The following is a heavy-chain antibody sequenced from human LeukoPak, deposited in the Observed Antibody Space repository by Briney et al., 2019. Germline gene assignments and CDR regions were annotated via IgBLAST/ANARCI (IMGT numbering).Heavy chain of an antibody. D-gene: IGHD6-6*01. CDR1: GYSISSGYY. CDR2: IYHSGST. J-gene: IGHJ6*03. CDR3: ARGRIAARRTTYYMDV. Sequence: SETLSLTCTVSGYSISSGYYWGWIRQPPGKGLEWIGSIYHSGSTYYNPSLKSRVTISVDTSKNQFSLKLSSVTAADTAVYYCARGRIAARRTTYYMDVWGKGTTVTVSS. V-gene: IGHV4-38-2*02.